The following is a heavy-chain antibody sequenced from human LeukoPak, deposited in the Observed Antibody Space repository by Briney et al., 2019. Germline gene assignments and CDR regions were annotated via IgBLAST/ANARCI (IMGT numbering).Heavy chain of an antibody. J-gene: IGHJ3*02. CDR3: ARVRGSGFLGNAFDI. CDR1: GYTFTGYY. CDR2: INPNSGGT. Sequence: GASVKVSCKASGYTFTGYYMHWVRQAPGQGLEWMGWINPNSGGTNYAQKFQGWVTMTRDTSISTAYMELSRLRSDDTAVYYCARVRGSGFLGNAFDIWGQGTMVTVSS. D-gene: IGHD3-10*01. V-gene: IGHV1-2*04.